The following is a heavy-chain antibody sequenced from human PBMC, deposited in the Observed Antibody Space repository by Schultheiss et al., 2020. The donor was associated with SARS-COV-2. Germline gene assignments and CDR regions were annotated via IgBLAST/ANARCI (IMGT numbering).Heavy chain of an antibody. CDR3: ARLDSAYYISRSWIDP. Sequence: GESLKISCAASGFPFKNYGLHWVRQAPGKGLEWVAFIRQDGTYKYHADSVKGRFTISRDNAKNSLYLQMNSLRDEDTAVYYCARLDSAYYISRSWIDPWGQGTLVTVSS. J-gene: IGHJ5*02. V-gene: IGHV3-30*02. D-gene: IGHD1-26*01. CDR2: IRQDGTYK. CDR1: GFPFKNYG.